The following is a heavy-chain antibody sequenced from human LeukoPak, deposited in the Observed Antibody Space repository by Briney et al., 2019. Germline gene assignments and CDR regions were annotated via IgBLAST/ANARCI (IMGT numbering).Heavy chain of an antibody. J-gene: IGHJ5*02. CDR1: GYTFTGYY. D-gene: IGHD2-15*01. CDR3: ARARSSVNFDP. CDR2: INPNSGGT. Sequence: ASVRVSCKASGYTFTGYYMHWLRQAPGQGLEWMGWINPNSGGTNYAQKFQGRVTMTRDTSISTAYMELSRMRSDDTAVYYCARARSSVNFDPWGQGTLVTVSS. V-gene: IGHV1-2*02.